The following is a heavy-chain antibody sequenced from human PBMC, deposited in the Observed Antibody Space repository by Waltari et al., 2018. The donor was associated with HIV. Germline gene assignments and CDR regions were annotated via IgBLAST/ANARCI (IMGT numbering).Heavy chain of an antibody. Sequence: QVQLQESGPGLVKPSQTLSLTCTVSGGSISSGSYYWSWIRQPAGKGLEWIGRIYTSGRTNYNPSLKSRVTISVDTSKNQFSLKLSSVTAADTAVYYCARDRPYYYGSGSLRYFDYWGQGTLVTVSS. J-gene: IGHJ4*02. CDR1: GGSISSGSYY. CDR3: ARDRPYYYGSGSLRYFDY. D-gene: IGHD3-10*01. V-gene: IGHV4-61*02. CDR2: IYTSGRT.